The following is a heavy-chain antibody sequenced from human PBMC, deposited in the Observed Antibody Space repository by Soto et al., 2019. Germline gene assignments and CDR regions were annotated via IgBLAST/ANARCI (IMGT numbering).Heavy chain of an antibody. J-gene: IGHJ6*02. CDR1: GFSFSTYA. Sequence: PGGSLRLSCAAAGFSFSTYAINWVRQAPGKGLEWVAVISSDGTNKYYSDSVKGRFTISRDNSKNTLYLQMNSLRPEDTALYYCARGVRGKYSKHLGEMDVWGQGTTVTVSS. CDR3: ARGVRGKYSKHLGEMDV. CDR2: ISSDGTNK. D-gene: IGHD4-4*01. V-gene: IGHV3-30-3*01.